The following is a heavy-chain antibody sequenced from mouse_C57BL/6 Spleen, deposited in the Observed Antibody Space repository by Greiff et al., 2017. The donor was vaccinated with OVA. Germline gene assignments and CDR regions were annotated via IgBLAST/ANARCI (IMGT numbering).Heavy chain of an antibody. D-gene: IGHD1-1*01. CDR1: GYNFTSYW. J-gene: IGHJ4*01. V-gene: IGHV1-64*01. Sequence: QVQLQQPGAELVKPGASVKLSCKASGYNFTSYWMHWVKQRPGQGLEWIGMIHPNSGSTNYNEKFKSKATLTVDKSSSTAYLQLSSLTSEDSAVYYCSRYLYGSSVDYAMDYWGQGTSVTVSS. CDR2: IHPNSGST. CDR3: SRYLYGSSVDYAMDY.